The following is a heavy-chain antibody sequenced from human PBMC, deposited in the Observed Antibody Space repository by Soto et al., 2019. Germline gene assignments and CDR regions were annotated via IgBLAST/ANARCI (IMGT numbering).Heavy chain of an antibody. CDR3: ARRMGGSYYIDY. CDR2: IYYSGST. CDR1: GGSISSSSYY. Sequence: SETMSLTCTVSGGSISSSSYYWGWIRQPPGKGLEWIGSIYYSGSTYYNPSLKSRVTISVDTSKNQFSLKPSSVTAADTAVYYCARRMGGSYYIDYWGQGTLVTVSS. D-gene: IGHD1-26*01. V-gene: IGHV4-39*01. J-gene: IGHJ4*02.